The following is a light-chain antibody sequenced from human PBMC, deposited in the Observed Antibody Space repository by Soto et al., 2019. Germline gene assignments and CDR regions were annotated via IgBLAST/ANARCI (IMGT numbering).Light chain of an antibody. CDR3: AAWDDSLSGWV. CDR2: RNN. CDR1: SSNIGSNY. Sequence: QSALTQPPSASGTPRQRVTISCSGSSSNIGSNYVYWYQQLPGTAPKLLIYRNNQRPSGVPDRFSGSKSGTSASLAISGLRSEDEADYYCAAWDDSLSGWVFGGGTKLTVL. V-gene: IGLV1-47*01. J-gene: IGLJ3*02.